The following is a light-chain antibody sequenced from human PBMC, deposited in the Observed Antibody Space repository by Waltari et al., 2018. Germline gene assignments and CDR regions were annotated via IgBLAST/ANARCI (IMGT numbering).Light chain of an antibody. V-gene: IGKV3-15*01. CDR2: GAS. CDR1: QSVSSN. Sequence: EIVMTQSPATLSVSPGERATLSCRASQSVSSNLAWYQQQPGQAPRLLIYGASTRATGIPARFSGSGSGTEFTLTISSLQSEDFAVYFCQQYHNWPRGFGQGTKVEIK. CDR3: QQYHNWPRG. J-gene: IGKJ1*01.